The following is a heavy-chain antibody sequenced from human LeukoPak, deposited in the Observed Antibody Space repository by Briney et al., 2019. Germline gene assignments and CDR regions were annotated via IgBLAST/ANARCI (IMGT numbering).Heavy chain of an antibody. CDR2: INPNSGGT. J-gene: IGHJ4*02. V-gene: IGHV1-2*02. Sequence: ASVEVSCKASGYTFTGYYMHWVRQAPGQGLEWMGWINPNSGGTNYAQKFQGRVTMTRDTSISTAYMELSWLRSDDTAVYYCARGRSRGIVVVSAAENFDYWGQGTLVTVSS. CDR3: ARGRSRGIVVVSAAENFDY. D-gene: IGHD2-2*01. CDR1: GYTFTGYY.